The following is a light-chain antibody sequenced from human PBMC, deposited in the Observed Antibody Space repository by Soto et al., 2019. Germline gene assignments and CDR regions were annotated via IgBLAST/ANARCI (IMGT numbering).Light chain of an antibody. CDR3: QHYNNWPPIT. V-gene: IGKV3-15*01. CDR1: QSVSSN. Sequence: ETVLTKSPATLSVSPGERATLSCMASQSVSSNLAWYQQKPGQAPRLLIYGASTRATGIPARFSGSGSGTEFTLTISSLQSEDFAVYYCQHYNNWPPITFGQGTLLEI. J-gene: IGKJ5*01. CDR2: GAS.